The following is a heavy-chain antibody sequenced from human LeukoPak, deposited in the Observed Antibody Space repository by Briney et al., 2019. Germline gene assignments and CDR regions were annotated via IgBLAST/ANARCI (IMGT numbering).Heavy chain of an antibody. V-gene: IGHV4-38-2*02. J-gene: IGHJ5*02. D-gene: IGHD6-13*01. Sequence: SETLSLTCTVSGYSISSGYYWGWIRQPPGKGLEWIGSIYHSGSTYYNPSLKSRVTISVDTSKNQFSLKLSSVTAADTAVYYCAREGLGSSSWYGRGWFDPWGQGTLVTVSS. CDR1: GYSISSGYY. CDR2: IYHSGST. CDR3: AREGLGSSSWYGRGWFDP.